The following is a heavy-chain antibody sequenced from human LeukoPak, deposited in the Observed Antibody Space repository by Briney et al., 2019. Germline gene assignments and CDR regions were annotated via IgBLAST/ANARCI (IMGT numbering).Heavy chain of an antibody. CDR1: GGTFSSYA. J-gene: IGHJ5*02. D-gene: IGHD2-2*02. V-gene: IGHV1-69*13. Sequence: SVRVSCKASGGTFSSYAISWVRQPPGQGLEWMGGIIPIFGTANYAQKFQGRVTITADESTSTAYMELSSLRSEDTAVYYCAREEPAAINWFDPWGQGTLVTVSS. CDR3: AREEPAAINWFDP. CDR2: IIPIFGTA.